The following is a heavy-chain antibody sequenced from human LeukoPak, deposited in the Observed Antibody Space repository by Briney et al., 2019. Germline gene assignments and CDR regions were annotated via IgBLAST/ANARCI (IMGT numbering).Heavy chain of an antibody. D-gene: IGHD3-22*01. V-gene: IGHV5-51*01. CDR3: ARNTYDYDRRGYYYEGY. CDR1: GYSFTSYW. CDR2: IYPGDSDT. Sequence: GESLKISCKGSGYSFTSYWIAWVRQMPGKGLEWMGIIYPGDSDTRYSPSFQGHVTISVDKSINTAYLQWSSLKDSDTAIYYCARNTYDYDRRGYYYEGYWGQGTLVTVSS. J-gene: IGHJ4*02.